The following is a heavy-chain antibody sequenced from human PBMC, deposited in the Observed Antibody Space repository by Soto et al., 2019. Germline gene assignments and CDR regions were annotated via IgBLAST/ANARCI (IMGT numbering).Heavy chain of an antibody. CDR1: GYTFTNYY. Sequence: GDSLKISCKGSGYTFTNYYIGWVRQLPRKGLEQMGIIYPDDSTTRYGPSFQGQVTISVDKSIDTAFLQWCSLRASDTAMYYCARPRTSVTTEGAFDIWGPGTKVTVS. CDR2: IYPDDSTT. CDR3: ARPRTSVTTEGAFDI. D-gene: IGHD4-17*01. J-gene: IGHJ3*02. V-gene: IGHV5-51*01.